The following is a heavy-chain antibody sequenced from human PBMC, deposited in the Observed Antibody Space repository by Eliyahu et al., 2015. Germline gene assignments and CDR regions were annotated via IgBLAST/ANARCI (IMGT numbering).Heavy chain of an antibody. D-gene: IGHD3-3*01. CDR3: ARGQGRFWSGYGQKNYYYYGMDV. CDR2: VNPNSGNT. CDR1: GYTFTSYD. Sequence: QVQLVQXGAEVKKPGASVKVSCKASGYTFTSYDINWVXQATGQGLEWMGWVNPNSGNTGYAQKFQGRVTMTRNTSISTAYMELSSLRSEDTAVYYCARGQGRFWSGYGQKNYYYYGMDVWGQGTTVTVSS. V-gene: IGHV1-8*01. J-gene: IGHJ6*02.